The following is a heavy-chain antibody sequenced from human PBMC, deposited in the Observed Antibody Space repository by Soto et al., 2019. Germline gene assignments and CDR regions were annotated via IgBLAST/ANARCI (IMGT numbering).Heavy chain of an antibody. CDR1: AASFSKYY. CDR2: IYFNGNT. V-gene: IGHV4-59*01. D-gene: IGHD3-16*01. Sequence: SETLSLTCTVSAASFSKYYWSWVRQPPGKGLEWIGYIYFNGNTNYNPSLKRRVTISIDTSKKQISLNLTSVTDADTAVYYCASVTFGGVVLAHWGQGTLVTVS. J-gene: IGHJ4*02. CDR3: ASVTFGGVVLAH.